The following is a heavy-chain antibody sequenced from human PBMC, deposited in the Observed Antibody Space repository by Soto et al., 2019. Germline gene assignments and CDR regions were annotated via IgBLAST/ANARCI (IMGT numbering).Heavy chain of an antibody. CDR1: GYTFTSYY. J-gene: IGHJ6*02. Sequence: ASVKVSCKASGYTFTSYYMHWVRQAPGQGLEWMGIINPSGGSTSYAQKFQGRVTMTRDTSTSTVYMELSSLRSEDTAVYYCARVGYCSGGSCYFQSSDVWGQGTTVTVSS. CDR2: INPSGGST. CDR3: ARVGYCSGGSCYFQSSDV. D-gene: IGHD2-15*01. V-gene: IGHV1-46*01.